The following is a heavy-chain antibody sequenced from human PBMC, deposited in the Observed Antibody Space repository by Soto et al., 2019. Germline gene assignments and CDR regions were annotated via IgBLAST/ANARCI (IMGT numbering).Heavy chain of an antibody. J-gene: IGHJ6*02. CDR2: IEGDNDDK. CDR1: GFSLTRPGMC. D-gene: IGHD3-10*01. CDR3: ARSIRGPRRFDGMDV. V-gene: IGHV2-70*11. Sequence: RVTPTDALTLTCTFSGFSLTRPGMCVSWLRQSPGKALEWLARIEGDNDDKYYSTSLKTRLTISKDTRKNQVVLTMANMEPADTATYYCARSIRGPRRFDGMDVWGQGTTVTVSS.